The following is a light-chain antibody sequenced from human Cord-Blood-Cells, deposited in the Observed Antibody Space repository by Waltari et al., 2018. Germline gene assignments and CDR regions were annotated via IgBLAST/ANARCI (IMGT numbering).Light chain of an antibody. Sequence: QSALTQPRSVSGSPGPSVPIPCTGPRSDVGGYNSVSWYQHHPGKAPKLMSYDVSKRPSGVPDRFSGSKSGNTASLTISGRQAEDEADYYCCSYAGSYAWVFGGGTKLTVL. J-gene: IGLJ3*02. CDR1: RSDVGGYNS. V-gene: IGLV2-11*01. CDR2: DVS. CDR3: CSYAGSYAWV.